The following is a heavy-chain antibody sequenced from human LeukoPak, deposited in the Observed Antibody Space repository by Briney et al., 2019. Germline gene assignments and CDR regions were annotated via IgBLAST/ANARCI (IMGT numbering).Heavy chain of an antibody. D-gene: IGHD4-17*01. V-gene: IGHV3-13*01. CDR2: IGTAGDT. J-gene: IGHJ2*01. CDR3: ARGVVATVTPRWYFDL. Sequence: GRSLRLSCAASGFTFSFYTMHWVRQATGKGLEWVSAIGTAGDTYYPGSVKGRFTISRENAKNSLYLQMNSLRAGDTAVYYCARGVVATVTPRWYFDLWGRGTLVTVSS. CDR1: GFTFSFYT.